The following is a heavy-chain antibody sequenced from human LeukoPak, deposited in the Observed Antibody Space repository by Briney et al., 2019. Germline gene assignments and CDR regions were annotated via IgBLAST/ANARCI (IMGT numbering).Heavy chain of an antibody. CDR2: ITSSSSYI. Sequence: PGGSLRLSCAASGFPFSSYSMNWVRQAPGKGLEWVSSITSSSSYIYYADSVKGRFTISRDNAKNSLYLQMNSLRAEDTAVYYCARAHPAGLFDYWGQGTLVTVSS. D-gene: IGHD6-13*01. J-gene: IGHJ4*02. CDR1: GFPFSSYS. CDR3: ARAHPAGLFDY. V-gene: IGHV3-21*01.